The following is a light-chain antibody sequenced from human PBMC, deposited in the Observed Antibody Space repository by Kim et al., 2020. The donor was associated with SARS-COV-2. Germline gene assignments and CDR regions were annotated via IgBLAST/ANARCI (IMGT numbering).Light chain of an antibody. V-gene: IGLV3-19*01. Sequence: SSELTQDPAVSVALGQTVRITCQGDSLRNYYASWYQQKPGQAPVVVIYGKSNRLSGIPDRFSGSNSGDTASLTITGAQAEDEADYYCKSRASKTNHLVFG. CDR3: KSRASKTNHLV. J-gene: IGLJ2*01. CDR1: SLRNYY. CDR2: GKS.